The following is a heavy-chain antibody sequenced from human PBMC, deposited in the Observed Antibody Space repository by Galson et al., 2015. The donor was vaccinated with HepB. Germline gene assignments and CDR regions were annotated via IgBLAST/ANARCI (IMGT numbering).Heavy chain of an antibody. J-gene: IGHJ4*02. CDR1: FSSYS. V-gene: IGHV3-13*01. CDR3: ARVSCSGGSCPFDY. CDR2: IGTAGDT. D-gene: IGHD2-15*01. Sequence: FSSYSMTWVRQATGKGLEWVSAIGTAGDTYYPGSVKGRFTISRENAKNSLYLQMNSLRAGDTAVYYCARVSCSGGSCPFDYWGQGTLVTVSS.